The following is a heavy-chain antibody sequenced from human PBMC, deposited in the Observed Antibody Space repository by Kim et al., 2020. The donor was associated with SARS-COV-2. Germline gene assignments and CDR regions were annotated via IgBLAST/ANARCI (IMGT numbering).Heavy chain of an antibody. D-gene: IGHD2-15*01. CDR1: GGSISSYY. Sequence: SETLSLTCTVSGGSISSYYWSWIRQPPGKGLEWIGYIYYSGSTNYNPSLKSRVTISVDTSKNQFSLKLSSVTAADTAVYYCARRALGYCSGGSGHDAIDPWGQGTLVTVSS. CDR3: ARRALGYCSGGSGHDAIDP. J-gene: IGHJ5*02. CDR2: IYYSGST. V-gene: IGHV4-59*08.